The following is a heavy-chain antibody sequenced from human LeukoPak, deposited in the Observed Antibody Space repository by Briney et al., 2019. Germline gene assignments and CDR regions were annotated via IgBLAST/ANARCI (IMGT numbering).Heavy chain of an antibody. Sequence: GGSLRLSCAASGFTFNSYAMSWVRQAPGKGLEWVSAISGSGGSTFYADSVKGRFTISRDNSKNTLYLQMNSPRAEDTAVYYCAKDYGSGSYHKVDYAMDVWGQGTTVTVSS. CDR3: AKDYGSGSYHKVDYAMDV. CDR1: GFTFNSYA. V-gene: IGHV3-23*01. J-gene: IGHJ6*02. D-gene: IGHD3-10*01. CDR2: ISGSGGST.